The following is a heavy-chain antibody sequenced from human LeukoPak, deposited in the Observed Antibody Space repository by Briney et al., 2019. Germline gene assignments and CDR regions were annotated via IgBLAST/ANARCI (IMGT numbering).Heavy chain of an antibody. CDR3: ARSSVNSFDP. CDR2: IFPGDSHT. J-gene: IGHJ5*02. CDR1: GYRFTNYW. V-gene: IGHV5-51*01. Sequence: GESLKISCKGSGYRFTNYWISWVRQMTAKGLEWMGIIFPGDSHTRYSPSFQGQVTMSADKSISPAYLQWSSLRASDTAMYYCARSSVNSFDPWGQGTLVTVSS. D-gene: IGHD3-3*01.